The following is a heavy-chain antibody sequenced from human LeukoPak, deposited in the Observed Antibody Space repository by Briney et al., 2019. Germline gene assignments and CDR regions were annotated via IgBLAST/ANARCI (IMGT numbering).Heavy chain of an antibody. J-gene: IGHJ6*02. CDR2: IYYDGST. CDR3: ARRGYSGLAMDV. CDR1: GGSISSYY. V-gene: IGHV4-59*08. D-gene: IGHD5-12*01. Sequence: PSETLSLTCTVSGGSISSYYWSWIRQPPGKGLEWIGYIYYDGSTNYNPSLKSRVTISVDTSKNQFSLKLTSVTAADTAVYYCARRGYSGLAMDVWGQGTTVTVSS.